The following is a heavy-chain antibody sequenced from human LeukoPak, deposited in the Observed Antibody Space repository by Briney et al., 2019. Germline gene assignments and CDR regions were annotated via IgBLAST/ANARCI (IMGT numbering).Heavy chain of an antibody. D-gene: IGHD3-3*01. V-gene: IGHV4-39*01. Sequence: SETLSLTCTVSGDSISSTAFYWDWIRQPPGMGLEWIVTIYYSGTSYSNSSLESRVTVSIDTSKNQFSLKLTSATAADTASYYCARRPISDAFDIWGQGRMVIVPS. J-gene: IGHJ3*02. CDR2: IYYSGTS. CDR1: GDSISSTAFY. CDR3: ARRPISDAFDI.